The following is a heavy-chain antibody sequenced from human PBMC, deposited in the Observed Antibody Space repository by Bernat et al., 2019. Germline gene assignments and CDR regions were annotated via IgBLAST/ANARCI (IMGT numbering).Heavy chain of an antibody. V-gene: IGHV3-66*01. Sequence: EVQLLESGGGLVQPGGSLRLSCAASGFTFSSYAMSWVRQAPGKGLEWVSAIYSGGSTYYADSVKGRFTISRDNSKNTLYLQMNSLRAEDTAVYYCAREKGLEWLSDYWGQGTLVTVSS. D-gene: IGHD3-3*01. J-gene: IGHJ4*02. CDR1: GFTFSSYA. CDR3: AREKGLEWLSDY. CDR2: IYSGGST.